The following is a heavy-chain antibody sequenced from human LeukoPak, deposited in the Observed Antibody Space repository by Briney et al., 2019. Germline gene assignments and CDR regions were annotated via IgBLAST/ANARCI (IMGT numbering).Heavy chain of an antibody. CDR1: GFTFKDYG. Sequence: GGSLRLSCEASGFTFKDYGMRWVRQPPGKGLEWVAVISYDGSNKYYADSVKGRFTISRDNAKNTLYLQMNSLSAEDTAVYYCAKGGQQWLIDYWGQGTLVTVSS. CDR3: AKGGQQWLIDY. CDR2: ISYDGSNK. D-gene: IGHD6-19*01. V-gene: IGHV3-30*18. J-gene: IGHJ4*02.